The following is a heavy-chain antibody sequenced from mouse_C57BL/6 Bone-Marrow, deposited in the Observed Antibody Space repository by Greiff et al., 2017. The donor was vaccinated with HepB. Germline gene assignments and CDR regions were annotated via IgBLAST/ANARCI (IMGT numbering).Heavy chain of an antibody. CDR2: ISDGGSYT. Sequence: EVQRVESGGGLVKPGGSLKLSCAASGFTFSSYAMSWVRQTPEKRLEWVATISDGGSYTYYPDNVKGRFTISRDNAKNNLYLQMSHLKSEDTAMYYCARDSGLLRRGAYWGQGTLVTVSA. CDR1: GFTFSSYA. V-gene: IGHV5-4*01. J-gene: IGHJ3*01. D-gene: IGHD1-2*01. CDR3: ARDSGLLRRGAY.